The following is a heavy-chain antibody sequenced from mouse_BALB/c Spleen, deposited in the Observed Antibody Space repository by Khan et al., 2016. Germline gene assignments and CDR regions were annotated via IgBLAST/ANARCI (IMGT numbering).Heavy chain of an antibody. Sequence: VRLQQSGAELVKPGASVKLSCTASGFNIKDTYMHWVKQRPEQGLEWIGRIDPANGNTKYAPKFQGKATITADTSSNTAYLQLSSLTSEDTAVYYCARRCYYDYDGAMDYWGQGTSVTVSS. J-gene: IGHJ4*01. CDR3: ARRCYYDYDGAMDY. V-gene: IGHV14-3*02. D-gene: IGHD2-4*01. CDR2: IDPANGNT. CDR1: GFNIKDTY.